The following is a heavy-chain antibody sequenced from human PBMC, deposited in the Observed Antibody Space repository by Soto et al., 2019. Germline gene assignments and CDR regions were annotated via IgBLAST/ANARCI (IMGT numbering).Heavy chain of an antibody. Sequence: GASVKVSCKASGCTFTSYGISWVRQAPGQGLEWMGWISAYNGNTNYAQKLQGRITMTTDTSTSTAYMELRSLRSDDTAVYYCARDLVSGVDTAMVTWFDPWGQGTLVTVSS. CDR3: ARDLVSGVDTAMVTWFDP. J-gene: IGHJ5*02. D-gene: IGHD5-18*01. V-gene: IGHV1-18*04. CDR2: ISAYNGNT. CDR1: GCTFTSYG.